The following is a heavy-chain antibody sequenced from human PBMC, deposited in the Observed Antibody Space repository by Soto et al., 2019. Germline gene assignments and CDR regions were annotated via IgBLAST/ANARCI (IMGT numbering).Heavy chain of an antibody. CDR2: IYYSGTT. CDR1: GASISTSYW. D-gene: IGHD2-2*01. J-gene: IGHJ6*02. CDR3: ARLHGYCISSSCHGHYAMDV. V-gene: IGHV4-39*01. Sequence: SETLSLTCAVSGASISTSYWWSWVRQSPGKGLEWIGSIYYSGTTYYNPSLNSRVTVSVDTSKNQFSLKVTSVTAADTAVYYCARLHGYCISSSCHGHYAMDVWGQGTTVTVSS.